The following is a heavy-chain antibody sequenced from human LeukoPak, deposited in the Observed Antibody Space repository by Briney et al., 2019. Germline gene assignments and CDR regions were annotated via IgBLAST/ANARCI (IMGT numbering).Heavy chain of an antibody. D-gene: IGHD3-9*01. J-gene: IGHJ5*02. CDR3: ASQRYVLRYFDWPSYNWFDP. Sequence: SVKVSCKAYGGTFSSYAISWVRQAPGQGLEWMGGIIPIFGTANYAQKFQGRVTITTDESTSTAYMELSSLRSEDTAVYYCASQRYVLRYFDWPSYNWFDPWGQGTLVTVSS. CDR1: GGTFSSYA. V-gene: IGHV1-69*05. CDR2: IIPIFGTA.